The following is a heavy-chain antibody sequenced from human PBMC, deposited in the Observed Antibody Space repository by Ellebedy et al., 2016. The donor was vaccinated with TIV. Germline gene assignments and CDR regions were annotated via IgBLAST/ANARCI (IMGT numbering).Heavy chain of an antibody. CDR2: ISYDGSTE. CDR1: GFTFSNCG. CDR3: GRVFLGSDWIDS. D-gene: IGHD3-3*01. V-gene: IGHV3-30*03. J-gene: IGHJ5*01. Sequence: GESLKISCAASGFTFSNCGMHWVRQAPGKGLEWVAVISYDGSTEYYADSVKGRFAISRDNSENTLYLQVNSLKVEDTATYFFGRVFLGSDWIDSWGQGTRVVVSS.